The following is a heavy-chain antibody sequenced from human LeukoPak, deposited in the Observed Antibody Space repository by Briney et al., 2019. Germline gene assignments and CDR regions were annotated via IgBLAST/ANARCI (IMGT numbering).Heavy chain of an antibody. J-gene: IGHJ6*04. CDR3: ARFSSSWYGVGV. CDR1: GGSINSYF. Sequence: PSETLSLTCTVSGGSINSYFWTWIRQPPGKGLEWIGYIYYSGSTNYNPSLKSRVTISVDTSKNHFSLKLSSVTAADTAVYYCARFSSSWYGVGVWGKGITVTVSS. CDR2: IYYSGST. V-gene: IGHV4-59*01. D-gene: IGHD6-13*01.